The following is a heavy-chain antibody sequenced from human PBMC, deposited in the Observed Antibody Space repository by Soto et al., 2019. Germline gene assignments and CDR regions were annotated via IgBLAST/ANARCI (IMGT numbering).Heavy chain of an antibody. J-gene: IGHJ5*02. CDR2: IYYSGNT. CDR1: GVSVSSSSYY. D-gene: IGHD3-10*01. Sequence: LQLQESGPGLVKPSETLSLTCAVSGVSVSSSSYYWGWIRQPPGKGLEWIASIYYSGNTYYNPSLKSRVTISVDPSKNQFSLKLSSVTAADTAVYYCARASGTYYNALGSWGQGTLVTVSS. V-gene: IGHV4-39*01. CDR3: ARASGTYYNALGS.